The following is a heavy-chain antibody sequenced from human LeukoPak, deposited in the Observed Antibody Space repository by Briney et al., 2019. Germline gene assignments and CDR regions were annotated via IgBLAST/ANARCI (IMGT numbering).Heavy chain of an antibody. D-gene: IGHD2-15*01. V-gene: IGHV1-8*01. Sequence: LWASVKVSCKASGYTFTSYDINWVRRATGQGLEWMGWMNPNSGNTGYAQKFQGRVTMTRNTSISTAYMELSSLRSEDTAVYYCARFSGSCSGGSCYSVYWGQGTLVTVSS. CDR3: ARFSGSCSGGSCYSVY. J-gene: IGHJ4*02. CDR2: MNPNSGNT. CDR1: GYTFTSYD.